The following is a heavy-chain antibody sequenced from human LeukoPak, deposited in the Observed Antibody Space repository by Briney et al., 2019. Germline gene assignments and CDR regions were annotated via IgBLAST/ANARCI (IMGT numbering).Heavy chain of an antibody. CDR3: ARSYSSSSLAYFDY. CDR2: IYYSGST. J-gene: IGHJ4*02. Sequence: PSETLSLTCIVSGGSISSYYWSWIQQPPGKRLEWIGYIYYSGSTNYNPSLKSRVTISVDTSKNQFSLKLRSVTAADTAVYYCARSYSSSSLAYFDYWGQGTLVTVSS. D-gene: IGHD6-6*01. CDR1: GGSISSYY. V-gene: IGHV4-59*08.